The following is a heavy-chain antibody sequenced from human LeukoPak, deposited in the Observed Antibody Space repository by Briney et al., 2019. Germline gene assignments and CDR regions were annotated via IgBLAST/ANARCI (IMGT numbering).Heavy chain of an antibody. CDR2: IVGGAGGT. CDR1: GLTFSSHG. CDR3: ATDYYDSSGYSGLYYYYMDV. D-gene: IGHD3-22*01. Sequence: GGSLSLSCAPSGLTFSSHGMSWVRQAPGKGLEWVSGIVGGAGGTYYADSVKGRFTISRDNSKNTLYLQMNSLRAEDTAVYYCATDYYDSSGYSGLYYYYMDVWGKGTTVTVSS. J-gene: IGHJ6*03. V-gene: IGHV3-23*01.